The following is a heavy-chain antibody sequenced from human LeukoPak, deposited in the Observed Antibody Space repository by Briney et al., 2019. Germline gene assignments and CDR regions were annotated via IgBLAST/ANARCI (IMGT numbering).Heavy chain of an antibody. D-gene: IGHD3-3*01. J-gene: IGHJ4*02. CDR1: GGTFTSYA. Sequence: ASVKVSCKASGGTFTSYAISWVRQAPGQGLEWMGGIIPIFSTAKYAQKFQGRVTITADESTSTAYMELSSLRSEDTAVYYCARGAGPTLEWFFVYWGQGTLVTVSS. CDR2: IIPIFSTA. CDR3: ARGAGPTLEWFFVY. V-gene: IGHV1-69*13.